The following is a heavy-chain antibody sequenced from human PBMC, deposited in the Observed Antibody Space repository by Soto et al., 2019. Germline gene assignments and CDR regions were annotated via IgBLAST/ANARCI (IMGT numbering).Heavy chain of an antibody. Sequence: GWSLRLSCAASGFTFSSYGMHWVRQAPGKGLEWVAVISYDGSNKYYADSVKGRFTISRDNSKNTLYLQMNSLRAEDTAVYYCAKDYMIVVVITTHGAFDIWCEGTMVTVSS. D-gene: IGHD3-22*01. V-gene: IGHV3-30*18. CDR2: ISYDGSNK. CDR1: GFTFSSYG. J-gene: IGHJ3*02. CDR3: AKDYMIVVVITTHGAFDI.